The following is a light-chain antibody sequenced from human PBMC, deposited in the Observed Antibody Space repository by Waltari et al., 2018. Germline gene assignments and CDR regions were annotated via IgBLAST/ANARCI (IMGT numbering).Light chain of an antibody. V-gene: IGKV3-11*01. CDR1: QSVSSY. J-gene: IGKJ4*01. CDR3: QQRSNWPT. CDR2: DAS. Sequence: EIVLTQSPATLSLSPGERATLSCRASQSVSSYLAWYQQKVGQAPRLLIYDASNRATGSPARFSGSGSGTDFTLTISSLEPEDFAVYYCQQRSNWPTFGGGTKVEIK.